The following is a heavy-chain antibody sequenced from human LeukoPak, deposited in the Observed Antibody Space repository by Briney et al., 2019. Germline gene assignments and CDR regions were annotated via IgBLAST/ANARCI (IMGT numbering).Heavy chain of an antibody. CDR2: INAGNGNT. D-gene: IGHD5-12*01. V-gene: IGHV1-3*01. Sequence: GASVKVSCKASGYTLTSYAMHWVRQAPGQRLEWMGWINAGNGNTKYSQKFQGRVTITRDTSASTAYMELSSLRSEDTAVYYCARRRSGYDSDWFDPWGQGTLVTVSS. CDR3: ARRRSGYDSDWFDP. CDR1: GYTLTSYA. J-gene: IGHJ5*02.